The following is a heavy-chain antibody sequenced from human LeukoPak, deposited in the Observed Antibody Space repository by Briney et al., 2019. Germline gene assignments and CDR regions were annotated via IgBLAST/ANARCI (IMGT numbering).Heavy chain of an antibody. Sequence: GGSLRLSCAASGFTFSSYAMSWVRQAPGKGLEWVSAISGSGGSTYYADSVKGRFTISRDNAKNSLYLQMNSLRAEDTAVYYCARYRLERGIDCWGQGTLVTVSS. CDR1: GFTFSSYA. V-gene: IGHV3-23*01. CDR2: ISGSGGST. CDR3: ARYRLERGIDC. J-gene: IGHJ4*02. D-gene: IGHD5-12*01.